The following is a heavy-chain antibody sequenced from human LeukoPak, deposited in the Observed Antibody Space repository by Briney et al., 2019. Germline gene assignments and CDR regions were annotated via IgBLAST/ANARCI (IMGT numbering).Heavy chain of an antibody. Sequence: ASVKVSCKASGYTFTGYYIHWVRQAPGQGLEWMGWINPNSGGTNYAQKFQGRVTMTRDTSISTAYVELSRLRSDDTAVYYCARAHCSSTSCYFSGDAFDIWGQGTMVTVSS. CDR2: INPNSGGT. CDR1: GYTFTGYY. D-gene: IGHD2-2*01. CDR3: ARAHCSSTSCYFSGDAFDI. J-gene: IGHJ3*02. V-gene: IGHV1-2*02.